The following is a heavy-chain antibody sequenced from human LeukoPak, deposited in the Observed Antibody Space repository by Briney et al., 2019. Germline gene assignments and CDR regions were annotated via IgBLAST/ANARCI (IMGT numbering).Heavy chain of an antibody. CDR3: ARSGYSSYYMDV. CDR1: GGSISSSSYY. Sequence: SETLSLTCTVSGGSISSSSYYWGWIRQPPGKGLEWIGSIYYSGSTYYNPSLKSRVTISVDTSKNQFPLKLSSVTAADAAVYYCARSGYSSYYMDVWGKGTTVTVSS. D-gene: IGHD6-13*01. J-gene: IGHJ6*03. CDR2: IYYSGST. V-gene: IGHV4-39*01.